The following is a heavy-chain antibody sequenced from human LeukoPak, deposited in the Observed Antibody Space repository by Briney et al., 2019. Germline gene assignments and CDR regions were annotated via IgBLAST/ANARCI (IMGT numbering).Heavy chain of an antibody. CDR3: AREQSGWELHYYYYMDV. CDR2: ISSSGSTI. D-gene: IGHD1-26*01. CDR1: GFTFSRYE. V-gene: IGHV3-48*03. Sequence: GGSLRLSCAASGFTFSRYEMNWVRPAPGKGLEWVSYISSSGSTIYYADSVKGRFTISRDNAKNSLYLQMNSLRAEDTAVYYCAREQSGWELHYYYYMDVWGKGTTVTISS. J-gene: IGHJ6*03.